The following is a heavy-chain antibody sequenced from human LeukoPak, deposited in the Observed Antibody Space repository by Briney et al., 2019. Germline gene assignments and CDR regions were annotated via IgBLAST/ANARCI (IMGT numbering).Heavy chain of an antibody. CDR1: GFTFSSYA. Sequence: GGSLRLSCAASGFTFSSYAMSWVRQAPGKGLEWVSAISGSGGSTYYADSVKGRFTISRDNSKNTLYLQMNSLRAEDTAVYYCAKSHKTVVVITNPIDYWGQGTMVTVSS. J-gene: IGHJ4*02. CDR2: ISGSGGST. CDR3: AKSHKTVVVITNPIDY. D-gene: IGHD3-22*01. V-gene: IGHV3-23*01.